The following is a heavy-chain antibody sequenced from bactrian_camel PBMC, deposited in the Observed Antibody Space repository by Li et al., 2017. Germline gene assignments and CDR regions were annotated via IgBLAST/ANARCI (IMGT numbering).Heavy chain of an antibody. CDR3: AADLPGPDKGRRCEYDVPPRHNY. V-gene: IGHV3S53*01. CDR2: IDADGTT. J-gene: IGHJ4*01. D-gene: IGHD1*01. Sequence: HVQLVESGGGSMQAGGSLRLSCAASGNTNGLNYMGWYRQAPGKGREGVAAIDADGTTNYADSVQGRFIISQDNGKRTLYLQMNSLKSEDTAMYYCAADLPGPDKGRRCEYDVPPRHNYWGQGTQVTVS. CDR1: GNTNGLNY.